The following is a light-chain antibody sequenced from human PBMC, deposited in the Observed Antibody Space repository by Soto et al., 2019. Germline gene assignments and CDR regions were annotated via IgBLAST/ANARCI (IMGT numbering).Light chain of an antibody. CDR2: GAF. V-gene: IGKV3D-20*02. CDR3: QQRTNWPPT. CDR1: QSVSSNY. Sequence: EIVLTQSPGTLSLSPGERATFSCRASQSVSSNYLAWYQQKPGQAPRLLIYGAFKRATGIPDRFSGSGSGTDFTLTISSLEPEDFAVYYCQQRTNWPPTFGQGTKADIK. J-gene: IGKJ1*01.